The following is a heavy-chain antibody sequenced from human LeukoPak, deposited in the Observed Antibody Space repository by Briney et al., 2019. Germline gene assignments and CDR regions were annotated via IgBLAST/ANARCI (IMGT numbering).Heavy chain of an antibody. CDR2: IYHSGST. Sequence: PSETLSLTCAVSGGSISSGGYSWSWIRQPPGKGLEWIGNIYHSGSTYYNPSLKSRVTISVDRSKNQFSLKLSSVTAADTAVYYCARGLGALFDYWGQGTLVTVSS. D-gene: IGHD3-16*01. CDR3: ARGLGALFDY. CDR1: GGSISSGGYS. J-gene: IGHJ4*02. V-gene: IGHV4-30-2*01.